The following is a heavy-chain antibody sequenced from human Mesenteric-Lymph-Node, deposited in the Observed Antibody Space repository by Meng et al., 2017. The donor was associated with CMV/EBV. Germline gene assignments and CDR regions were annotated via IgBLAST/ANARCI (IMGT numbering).Heavy chain of an antibody. J-gene: IGHJ3*02. D-gene: IGHD5-18*01. CDR1: TFSTYS. V-gene: IGHV3-23*01. CDR2: IGGTGGDI. Sequence: TFSTYSMSWVRQAPVKGLEWGGAIGGTGGDIDYADSVKGRFTISRDNSRNTLFLQMNNLRVEDTAVYYCAKDQYGYNGSYDAFDIWGQGTMVTVSS. CDR3: AKDQYGYNGSYDAFDI.